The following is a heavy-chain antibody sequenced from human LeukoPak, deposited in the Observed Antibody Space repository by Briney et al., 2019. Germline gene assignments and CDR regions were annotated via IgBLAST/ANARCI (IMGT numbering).Heavy chain of an antibody. CDR1: GGSLSGYY. V-gene: IGHV4-34*01. CDR2: INHSGST. CDR3: AGGDYGDYGLDY. D-gene: IGHD4-17*01. J-gene: IGHJ4*02. Sequence: SETLSLTCAVYGGSLSGYYWSWIRQPPGKGLEWIGEINHSGSTNYNPSLKNRVTISVDTSKNQFSLKLSSVTAADTAVYYCAGGDYGDYGLDYWGQGTLVTVSS.